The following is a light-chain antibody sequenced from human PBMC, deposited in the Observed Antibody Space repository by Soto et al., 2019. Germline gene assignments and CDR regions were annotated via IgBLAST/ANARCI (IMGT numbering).Light chain of an antibody. J-gene: IGKJ1*01. CDR1: QSINTW. V-gene: IGKV1-5*01. CDR3: QQYNAYGWT. CDR2: DAS. Sequence: DIQMTQSPFTLSASVGERVTITCRASQSINTWLAWYQQKPGKGPKLLIYDASTLESGVPSRFSGSGSGTEFTLTISSLQPDDFATYYCQQYNAYGWTFGQGTKVEIK.